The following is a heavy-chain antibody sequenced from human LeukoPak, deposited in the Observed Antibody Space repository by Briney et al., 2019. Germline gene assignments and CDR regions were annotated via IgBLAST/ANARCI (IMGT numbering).Heavy chain of an antibody. CDR1: GFTFSSYG. CDR3: AKDLRAYSSSWYLDY. D-gene: IGHD6-13*01. V-gene: IGHV3-30*02. J-gene: IGHJ4*02. Sequence: PGGSLRLSCAASGFTFSSYGMHWVRQAPGKGLEWVAFIRYDGSNKYYADSVKGRFTISRDNSKNTLYLQMNSLGAEDTAVYYCAKDLRAYSSSWYLDYWGQGTLVTVSS. CDR2: IRYDGSNK.